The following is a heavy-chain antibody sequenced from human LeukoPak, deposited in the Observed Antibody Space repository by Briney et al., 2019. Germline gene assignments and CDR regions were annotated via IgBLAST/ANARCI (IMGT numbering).Heavy chain of an antibody. Sequence: PSETLSLTCTVSGGSISSGSYYWSWIRQPAGKGLEWIGRIYTSGSTNYNPSLKSRVTISVDTSKNQFSLKLSSVTAADTAVYYCARSDYYGSGRGYYYMDVWAKGPRSPSP. CDR3: ARSDYYGSGRGYYYMDV. V-gene: IGHV4-61*02. D-gene: IGHD3-10*01. CDR2: IYTSGST. CDR1: GGSISSGSYY. J-gene: IGHJ6*03.